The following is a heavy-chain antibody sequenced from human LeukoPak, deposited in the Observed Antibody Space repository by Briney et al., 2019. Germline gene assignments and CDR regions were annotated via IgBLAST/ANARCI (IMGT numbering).Heavy chain of an antibody. CDR3: ARHVEHAAYFRY. Sequence: PSSTLSLTCGVSGGSVISTNWWTWVRQPPGKGLEWIGEVHLDGRTNYNPSLESRLTISVDLSENHVSLKLTSVTAADTAVYYCARHVEHAAYFRYWGQGSLVTVSS. V-gene: IGHV4-4*02. CDR2: VHLDGRT. D-gene: IGHD1/OR15-1a*01. CDR1: GGSVISTNW. J-gene: IGHJ4*02.